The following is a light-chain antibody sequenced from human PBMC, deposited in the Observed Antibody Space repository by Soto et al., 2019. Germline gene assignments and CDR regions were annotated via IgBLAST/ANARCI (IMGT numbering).Light chain of an antibody. Sequence: DIQMTQSPSSLSASVGDRVTITCRASQSISTFLTWYQQKPGKAPNLLIYTASTLHGGVPSRFSGSGSGTDFTLTISSLQPEDFATYYCQQSFTAPWTFGLGTRVEIK. V-gene: IGKV1-39*01. J-gene: IGKJ1*01. CDR1: QSISTF. CDR2: TAS. CDR3: QQSFTAPWT.